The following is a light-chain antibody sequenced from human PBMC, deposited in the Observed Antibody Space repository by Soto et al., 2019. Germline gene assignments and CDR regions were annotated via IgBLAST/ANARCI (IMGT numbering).Light chain of an antibody. Sequence: DIQMTQSPSTLSASVGDRVTITCRASQSISSWLAWYQQQPGKAPKLLNYKASSLENDVPSRFSGSGAGTEFTLTISSLQPDDFATYYCQQYSTWWTFGQGTKVEI. CDR2: KAS. CDR3: QQYSTWWT. CDR1: QSISSW. V-gene: IGKV1-5*03. J-gene: IGKJ1*01.